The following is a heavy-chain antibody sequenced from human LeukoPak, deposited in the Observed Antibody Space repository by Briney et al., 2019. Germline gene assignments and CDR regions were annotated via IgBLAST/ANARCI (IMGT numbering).Heavy chain of an antibody. CDR2: INPDGTTE. D-gene: IGHD1-1*01. CDR1: GFTFSTYW. Sequence: PGGSLRLSCAASGFTFSTYWMSWVRQAPGKGLEWVASINPDGTTEHYVDSVKGRFTVSRDNAKNSLFLRMNTLRVEDTAVYHCAKLIREVTTYDYWGPGALVTVSS. J-gene: IGHJ4*02. V-gene: IGHV3-7*01. CDR3: AKLIREVTTYDY.